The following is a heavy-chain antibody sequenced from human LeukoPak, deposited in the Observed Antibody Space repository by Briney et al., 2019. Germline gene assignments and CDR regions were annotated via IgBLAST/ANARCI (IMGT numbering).Heavy chain of an antibody. Sequence: GASVKVSCKASGYTFTGYYMHWVRQAPGQGLEWMGRINPNSGGTNYARKFQGRVTMTRDTSISTAYMELSRLRSDDTAVYYCARGGIAAAGTSPYWGQGTLVTVSS. J-gene: IGHJ4*02. CDR3: ARGGIAAAGTSPY. V-gene: IGHV1-2*06. CDR1: GYTFTGYY. CDR2: INPNSGGT. D-gene: IGHD6-13*01.